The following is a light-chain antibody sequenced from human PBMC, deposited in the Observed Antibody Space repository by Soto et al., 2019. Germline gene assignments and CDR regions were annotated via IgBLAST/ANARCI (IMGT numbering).Light chain of an antibody. CDR3: QQSYSTLIT. J-gene: IGKJ3*01. Sequence: DIQMTQSPSSLSASIGDRVNITCRASQSISSYLNWYQQKPGNAPKLLIYTTSKLQAGVPSRFSGGGSGTDFTLTISSLQPEDFASYYCQQSYSTLITFGPGTKVDIK. V-gene: IGKV1-39*01. CDR1: QSISSY. CDR2: TTS.